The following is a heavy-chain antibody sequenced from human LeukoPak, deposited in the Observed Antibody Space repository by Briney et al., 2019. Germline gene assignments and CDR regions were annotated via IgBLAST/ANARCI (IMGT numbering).Heavy chain of an antibody. CDR1: GFIFSSYW. V-gene: IGHV3-7*04. J-gene: IGHJ3*02. CDR2: IKQDGSEK. Sequence: GGSLRLSCAASGFIFSSYWMSWVRLAPGKGLEWVANIKQDGSEKDYVDSVKGRFTISRDNAQSSLYLQMNRLRAEDTAVYYCARDNRDVTDAFDIWGQGTLVTVSS. D-gene: IGHD3-10*01. CDR3: ARDNRDVTDAFDI.